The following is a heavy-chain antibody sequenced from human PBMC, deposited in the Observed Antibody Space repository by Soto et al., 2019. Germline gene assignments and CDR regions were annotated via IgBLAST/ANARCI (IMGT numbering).Heavy chain of an antibody. V-gene: IGHV4-59*01. CDR2: VFATGST. CDR3: ARDALTAVRPPSWFDI. CDR1: DASLRSYY. J-gene: IGHJ5*02. Sequence: PSETLSLTYTVSDASLRSYYGSWIRQSPEKGLEWIGFVFATGSTTYNPSLKSRVSMSVDASRNQFSLRLTSVTAADTAVYYCARDALTAVRPPSWFDIWGQGVLVIVSS. D-gene: IGHD6-6*01.